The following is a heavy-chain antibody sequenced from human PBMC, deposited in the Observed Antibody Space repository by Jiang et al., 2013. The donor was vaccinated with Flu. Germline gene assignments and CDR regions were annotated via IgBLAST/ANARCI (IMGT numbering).Heavy chain of an antibody. CDR3: ARAERWKGWFDP. CDR2: ILNSGT. CDR1: NNSISGYY. D-gene: IGHD1-1*01. J-gene: IGHJ5*02. Sequence: GPGLVKPSETLSLTCTVSNNSISGYYWTWIRQSPGKGLEWIGYILNSGTNYNPSLKSRVIVSVDTSKNQFSLKLSSVTAADTAVYYCARAERWKGWFDPWGQGTLVTVSS. V-gene: IGHV4-59*01.